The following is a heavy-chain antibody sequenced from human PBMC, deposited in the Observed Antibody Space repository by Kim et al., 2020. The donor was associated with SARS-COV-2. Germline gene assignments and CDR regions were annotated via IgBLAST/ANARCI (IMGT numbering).Heavy chain of an antibody. CDR2: IRSKVNGYAT. CDR3: TRVPGTTFALWDAFDI. V-gene: IGHV3-73*01. Sequence: GGSLRLSCGASGFTFSDSAMHWVRRASGKGLEWVGRIRSKVNGYATAYSASVRGRFTISRDDSRNTAYLQMNSLKTEDTAVYYCTRVPGTTFALWDAFDILCQGTMVDVSS. D-gene: IGHD1-1*01. J-gene: IGHJ3*02. CDR1: GFTFSDSA.